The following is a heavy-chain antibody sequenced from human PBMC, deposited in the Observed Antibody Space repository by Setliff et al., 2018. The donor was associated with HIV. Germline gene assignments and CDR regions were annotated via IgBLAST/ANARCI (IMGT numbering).Heavy chain of an antibody. J-gene: IGHJ5*02. CDR2: MTPYSGNT. Sequence: ASVKVSCKTSGDTFTSYDINWVRQAAGHGLEWMGWMTPYSGNTGYAQKFQGRVSMTRDTSISTAYMELSRLRSDDTAVYYCARDGDYGEYGAWGQGTLVTVS. V-gene: IGHV1-8*02. D-gene: IGHD4-17*01. CDR1: GDTFTSYD. CDR3: ARDGDYGEYGA.